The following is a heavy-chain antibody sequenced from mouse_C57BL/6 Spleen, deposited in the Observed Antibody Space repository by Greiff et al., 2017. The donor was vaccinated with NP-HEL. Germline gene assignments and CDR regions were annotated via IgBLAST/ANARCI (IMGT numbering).Heavy chain of an antibody. CDR2: IDPETGGT. CDR3: TRGVLNAMDY. J-gene: IGHJ4*01. Sequence: VQGVESGAELVRPGASVTLSCKASGYTFTDYEMHWVKQTPVHGLEWIGAIDPETGGTAYNQKFKGKAILTADKSSSTAYMELRSLTSEDSAVYYCTRGVLNAMDYWGQGTSVTVSS. V-gene: IGHV1-15*01. CDR1: GYTFTDYE.